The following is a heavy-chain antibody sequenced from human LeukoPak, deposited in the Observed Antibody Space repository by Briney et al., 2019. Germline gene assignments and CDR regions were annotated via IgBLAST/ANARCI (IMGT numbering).Heavy chain of an antibody. J-gene: IGHJ4*02. Sequence: GASVKVSCKASGYTFTGYYMHWVRQAPGQGLEWMGWINPNSGGTNYAQKFQGRVTMTRDTSISTAYMELSRLRSDDTAVYYCARDRYYDSSGNFDYWGQGTLVTVSS. V-gene: IGHV1-2*02. D-gene: IGHD3-22*01. CDR3: ARDRYYDSSGNFDY. CDR1: GYTFTGYY. CDR2: INPNSGGT.